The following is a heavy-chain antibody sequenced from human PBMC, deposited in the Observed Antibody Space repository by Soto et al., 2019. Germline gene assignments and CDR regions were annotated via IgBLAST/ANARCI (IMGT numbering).Heavy chain of an antibody. CDR3: VNGGCSGGSCYPWISWFDP. J-gene: IGHJ5*02. CDR1: GGSISSNY. V-gene: IGHV4-59*08. CDR2: IYYSGST. D-gene: IGHD2-15*01. Sequence: QVQLQESGPGLVKPSETLSLTCTVSGGSISSNYWSWIRQPPGKGLEWIGYIYYSGSTKYNPSLESRVTISVDTSKNQFSLKLSSVTAADTAVYYCVNGGCSGGSCYPWISWFDPWGQGTLVTVSS.